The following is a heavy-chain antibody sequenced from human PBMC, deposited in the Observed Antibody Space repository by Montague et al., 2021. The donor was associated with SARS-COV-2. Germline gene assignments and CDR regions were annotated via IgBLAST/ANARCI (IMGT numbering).Heavy chain of an antibody. CDR1: GGSISSSSYY. D-gene: IGHD2-2*02. V-gene: IGHV4-39*07. CDR2: IYYSGST. Sequence: SETLSLTCTVSGGSISSSSYYWGWIRQAPGKGLEWIGSIYYSGSTYYNPSLKSRVTISVDTSKNQFSLKLSSVTAADTAVYYCARDPSRQALLYPIGDYYYGMDFWGQGTTVTVSS. CDR3: ARDPSRQALLYPIGDYYYGMDF. J-gene: IGHJ6*02.